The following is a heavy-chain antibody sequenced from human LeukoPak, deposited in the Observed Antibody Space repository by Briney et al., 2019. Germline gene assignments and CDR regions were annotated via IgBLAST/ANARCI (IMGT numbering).Heavy chain of an antibody. Sequence: ASVKVSCKASGYTFTGYYIHWVRQAPGQGLEWMGWISAYNGNTNYAQKLQGRVTMTTDTSTSTAYMELRSLRSDDTAVYYCARDYPPIEWELLNYYYGMDVWGQGTTVTVSS. CDR2: ISAYNGNT. D-gene: IGHD1-26*01. CDR3: ARDYPPIEWELLNYYYGMDV. CDR1: GYTFTGYY. J-gene: IGHJ6*02. V-gene: IGHV1-18*04.